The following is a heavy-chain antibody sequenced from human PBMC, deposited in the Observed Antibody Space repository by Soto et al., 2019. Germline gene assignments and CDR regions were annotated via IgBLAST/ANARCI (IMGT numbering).Heavy chain of an antibody. Sequence: SETLSLTCTVSGGSISSNYWTWIRQPPGKGLEWIGYVYNSGSTNYNPSLKSRVTISEDTSKSQFSLKVNSMTAADTAVYYCARYRREAVAGYTLDNWGQGMLVTVSS. V-gene: IGHV4-59*01. D-gene: IGHD6-13*01. CDR3: ARYRREAVAGYTLDN. CDR1: GGSISSNY. J-gene: IGHJ4*02. CDR2: VYNSGST.